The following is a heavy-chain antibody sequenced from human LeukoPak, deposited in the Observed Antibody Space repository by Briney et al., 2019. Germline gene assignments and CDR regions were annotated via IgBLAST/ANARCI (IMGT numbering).Heavy chain of an antibody. J-gene: IGHJ4*02. Sequence: PSETLSLTCTVSGGSISSSSYYWGWIRQPPGKGLEWIGSIYYSGSTYYNPSLKSRVTISVDTSKNQFSLKLSSVTAADTAVYYCAGHRGRDTNDYWGQGTLVTVSS. CDR1: GGSISSSSYY. D-gene: IGHD5-18*01. CDR3: AGHRGRDTNDY. CDR2: IYYSGST. V-gene: IGHV4-39*01.